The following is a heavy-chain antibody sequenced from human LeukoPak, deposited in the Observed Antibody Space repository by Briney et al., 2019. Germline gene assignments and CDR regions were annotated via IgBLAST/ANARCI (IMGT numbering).Heavy chain of an antibody. CDR1: GFTFSTYA. V-gene: IGHV3-23*01. J-gene: IGHJ4*02. CDR2: TTGSGGTT. CDR3: AKDYDFWSGYVDC. Sequence: GGSLRLSCAASGFTFSTYAMSWFRQAPGKGLEWVSSTTGSGGTTYYADSVKGRFTISRDNSRDTLYLQMNSLRADDTAVYYCAKDYDFWSGYVDCWGQGTLVTVSS. D-gene: IGHD3-3*01.